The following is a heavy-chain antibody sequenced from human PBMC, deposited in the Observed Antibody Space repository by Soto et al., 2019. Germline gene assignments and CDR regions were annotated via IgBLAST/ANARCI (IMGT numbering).Heavy chain of an antibody. D-gene: IGHD6-13*01. CDR1: GYIFTSYA. CDR3: ARGYSSSWYYFDY. Sequence: QVQLVQSGAEVKKPGASVKVSCKASGYIFTSYAMHWVRQAPGQRLEWMGWINAGNGNTKYSQKFQGRVTITRDTSASTAYMELSSLRSEDTAVYYCARGYSSSWYYFDYWGQGTLVTVSS. V-gene: IGHV1-3*01. CDR2: INAGNGNT. J-gene: IGHJ4*02.